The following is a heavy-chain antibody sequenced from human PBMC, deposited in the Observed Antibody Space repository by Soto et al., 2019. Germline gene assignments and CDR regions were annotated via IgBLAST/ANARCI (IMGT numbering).Heavy chain of an antibody. V-gene: IGHV1-18*01. CDR3: ARVPGFGANYYYYYMDV. D-gene: IGHD3-10*01. Sequence: ASVKVSCKASGYTFPSYGISWGRQAPGQGLEWMGWISAYNGNTNYAQKLQGRVTMTTDTSTSTAYMELRSLRSDDTAVYYCARVPGFGANYYYYYMDVWGKGTTVTVSS. CDR1: GYTFPSYG. CDR2: ISAYNGNT. J-gene: IGHJ6*03.